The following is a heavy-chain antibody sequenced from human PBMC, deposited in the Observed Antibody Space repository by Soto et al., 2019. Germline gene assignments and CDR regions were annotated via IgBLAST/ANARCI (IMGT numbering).Heavy chain of an antibody. Sequence: ASVKVSCKASGYTFTGYYMHWVRQAPGQGLEWMGWINPNSGGTNYAQKFQGWVTMTRDTSISTAYMELSRLRSDETAVYYCARDRETSSDWFFDFDYWGQGTLVTVSS. V-gene: IGHV1-2*04. CDR2: INPNSGGT. CDR1: GYTFTGYY. D-gene: IGHD6-19*01. J-gene: IGHJ4*02. CDR3: ARDRETSSDWFFDFDY.